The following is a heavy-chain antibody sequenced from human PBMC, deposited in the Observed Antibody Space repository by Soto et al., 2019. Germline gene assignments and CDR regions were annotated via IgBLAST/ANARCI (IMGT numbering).Heavy chain of an antibody. V-gene: IGHV1-69*13. CDR2: IIPIFGTA. CDR3: ARDWDYSSSRLV. D-gene: IGHD6-13*01. J-gene: IGHJ6*02. Sequence: ASVKVSCKASGGTFSSYAISWVRQAPGQGLEWMGGIIPIFGTANYAQQFQGRVTITADESTSTAYMELSSLRSEDTAVYYCARDWDYSSSRLVWGQGTTVTVSS. CDR1: GGTFSSYA.